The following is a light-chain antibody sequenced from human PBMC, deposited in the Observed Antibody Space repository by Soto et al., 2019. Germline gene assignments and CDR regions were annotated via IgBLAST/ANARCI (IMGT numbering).Light chain of an antibody. CDR2: AAS. CDR3: QKYDSALGT. J-gene: IGKJ1*01. Sequence: DIQMTQSPSSLSASVGDRVTITCRATQGISNYLAWYQQKPGKVPKLLVYAASTLQSGVPSRFSGGGSGTDFTLTISSLQPEDVATYYCQKYDSALGTFGQGTKVDIK. CDR1: QGISNY. V-gene: IGKV1-27*01.